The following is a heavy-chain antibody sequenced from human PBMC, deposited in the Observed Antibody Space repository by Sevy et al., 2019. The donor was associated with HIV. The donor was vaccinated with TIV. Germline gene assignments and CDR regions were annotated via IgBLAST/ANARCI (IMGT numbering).Heavy chain of an antibody. J-gene: IGHJ4*02. V-gene: IGHV3-21*06. D-gene: IGHD1-26*01. CDR2: ISGSSNYL. CDR3: ATGPPDGSYDYFDY. CDR1: GFTFSSYS. Sequence: GGSLRLSCAASGFTFSSYSMNWVRQAPGKGLEWVTSISGSSNYLYYAESLKGRFIISSDNAKNTLYLQRNSMRADDTADYYCATGPPDGSYDYFDYWGQGTLVTVSS.